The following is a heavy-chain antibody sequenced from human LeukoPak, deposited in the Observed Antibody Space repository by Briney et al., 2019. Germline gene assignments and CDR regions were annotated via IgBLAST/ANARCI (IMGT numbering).Heavy chain of an antibody. CDR3: AKDRAAPATPYNWSDP. D-gene: IGHD6-13*01. J-gene: IGHJ5*02. CDR2: ISGSGGST. CDR1: GFTFNSYA. V-gene: IGHV3-23*01. Sequence: GGSLRLSCAASGFTFNSYAMSWVRQAPGKGLEWVSTISGSGGSTYYADSVKGRFTISRDNSRTTLYLQMNSLRAEDTAVYYCAKDRAAPATPYNWSDPWGQGTLVTVSS.